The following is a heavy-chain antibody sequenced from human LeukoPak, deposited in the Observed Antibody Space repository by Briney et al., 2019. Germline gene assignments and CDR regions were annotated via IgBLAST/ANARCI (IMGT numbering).Heavy chain of an antibody. CDR2: IYYSGST. CDR3: ARQGTNYDILTGYYIPNWFDP. V-gene: IGHV4-39*01. J-gene: IGHJ5*02. D-gene: IGHD3-9*01. CDR1: GGSISSSSYY. Sequence: SETLSLTCTVSGGSISSSSYYWGWIRQPPGKGLEWIGSIYYSGSTYYNPSLKSRVTISVDTSKNQFSLKLSSVTAADTAVYYCARQGTNYDILTGYYIPNWFDPWGQGTLVTVSS.